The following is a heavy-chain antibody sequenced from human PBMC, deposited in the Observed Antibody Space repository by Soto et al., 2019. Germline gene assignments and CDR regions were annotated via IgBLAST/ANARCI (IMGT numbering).Heavy chain of an antibody. J-gene: IGHJ4*02. CDR3: ARGRLTGTTPFVDY. D-gene: IGHD1-7*01. CDR2: IYYSGST. Sequence: QLQLQESGPGLVKPSETLSLTCTVSGGSISSSSYYWGWLRPPPGKGLAWIGSIYYSGSTCYNPSRTSRGTIAGDTSKNRCALRPSSVTAAGRAVYDGARGRLTGTTPFVDYWGQGTLVTVSS. CDR1: GGSISSSSYY. V-gene: IGHV4-39*02.